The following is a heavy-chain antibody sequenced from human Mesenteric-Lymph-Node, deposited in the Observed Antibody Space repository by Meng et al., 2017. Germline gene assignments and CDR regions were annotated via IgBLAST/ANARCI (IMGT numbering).Heavy chain of an antibody. CDR2: IIPIFGTA. D-gene: IGHD5-24*01. CDR1: GGTFSSYA. Sequence: SVKVSCKASGGTFSSYAISWVRQAPGQGLEWMGGIIPIFGTANYAQKFQGRVTITTDESTSTAYMELSSLRSEDTAVYYCARSVGRLQFGNFHNYYYSDYWGQGTLVTVSS. CDR3: ARSVGRLQFGNFHNYYYSDY. J-gene: IGHJ4*02. V-gene: IGHV1-69*05.